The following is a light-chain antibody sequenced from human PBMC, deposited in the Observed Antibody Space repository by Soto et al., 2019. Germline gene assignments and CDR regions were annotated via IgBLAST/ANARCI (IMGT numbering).Light chain of an antibody. Sequence: DIQMTQSPSSLSASVGDRVTITCRASQTINNYLNWYQQKPGKAPKLLIYAASSLQSGVPSRFSGSGSGTNFTLTISSLQAEDSATCFCQESITASLTFGGGTKVEVK. J-gene: IGKJ4*01. CDR3: QESITASLT. V-gene: IGKV1-39*01. CDR1: QTINNY. CDR2: AAS.